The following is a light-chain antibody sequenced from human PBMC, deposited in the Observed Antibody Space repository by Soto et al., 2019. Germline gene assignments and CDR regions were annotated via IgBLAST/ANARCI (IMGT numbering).Light chain of an antibody. CDR1: SSDVGSYNL. J-gene: IGLJ2*01. V-gene: IGLV2-23*03. CDR2: EGS. Sequence: QSALTQPASVSGSPGQSFTISCTGTSSDVGSYNLVSWYQQHPGKAPKLMIYEGSKRPSGVSNRFSGSKSGNTASLTISGLQAEDEADYYCCSYAGSRTFVVFGGGTKLTVL. CDR3: CSYAGSRTFVV.